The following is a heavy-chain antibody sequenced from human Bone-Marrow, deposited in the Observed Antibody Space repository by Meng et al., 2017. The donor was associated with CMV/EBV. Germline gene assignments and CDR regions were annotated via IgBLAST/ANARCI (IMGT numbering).Heavy chain of an antibody. CDR3: ARGTSDSSSGYSPPGAHDY. CDR2: ISYDGSNK. V-gene: IGHV3-30-3*01. CDR1: GFTFSNYA. D-gene: IGHD6-13*01. Sequence: GESLKISCAASGFTFSNYAMHWVRQAPGKGLEWVAVISYDGSNKYYADSVKGRFTIARDDSKNTLYLQMNSLRAEDTAVYYCARGTSDSSSGYSPPGAHDYSGQGTLVTVSS. J-gene: IGHJ4*02.